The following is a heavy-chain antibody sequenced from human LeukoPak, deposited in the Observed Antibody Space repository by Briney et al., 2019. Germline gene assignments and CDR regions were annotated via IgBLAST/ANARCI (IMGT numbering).Heavy chain of an antibody. Sequence: GGSLRLSCAASGFTFSTYWMSWVRQAPGKGLGWVANIKQDGSEKSYVDSVKGRFTISRDNAKNSLYLQMNSLRAEDMAVYYCAGGLGFITDRWGQGTLVTVSS. J-gene: IGHJ4*02. CDR1: GFTFSTYW. D-gene: IGHD1-20*01. CDR2: IKQDGSEK. CDR3: AGGLGFITDR. V-gene: IGHV3-7*01.